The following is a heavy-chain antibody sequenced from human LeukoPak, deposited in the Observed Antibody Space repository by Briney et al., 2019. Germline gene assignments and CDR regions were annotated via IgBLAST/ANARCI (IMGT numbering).Heavy chain of an antibody. D-gene: IGHD3-9*01. CDR3: ARDYNPYYDILTGYYAFDI. J-gene: IGHJ3*02. CDR1: GYTFTSYG. Sequence: ASVKVSCKASGYTFTSYGISWVRKAPGQGLEWMGWISAYNGNTNYAQKLQGRVTMTTDTSTSTAYMELRSLRSDDTAVYYCARDYNPYYDILTGYYAFDIWGQGTMVTVSS. CDR2: ISAYNGNT. V-gene: IGHV1-18*01.